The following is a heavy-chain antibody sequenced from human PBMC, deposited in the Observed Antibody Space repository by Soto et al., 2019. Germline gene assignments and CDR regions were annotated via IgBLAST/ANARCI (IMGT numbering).Heavy chain of an antibody. D-gene: IGHD2-21*02. CDR1: GFTFSTYA. J-gene: IGHJ4*02. V-gene: IGHV3-30-3*01. CDR3: ARGSNMVTVYYFDY. CDR2: VSYDGYNK. Sequence: QVQLVESGGGVVQPGRSLRLSCAASGFTFSTYAIHWVRQAPGKGLEWVSVVSYDGYNKYYADSVKGRFTISRDNSNNQLYLQMNSLRAEDTAVYYCARGSNMVTVYYFDYWGQGTLVPVSS.